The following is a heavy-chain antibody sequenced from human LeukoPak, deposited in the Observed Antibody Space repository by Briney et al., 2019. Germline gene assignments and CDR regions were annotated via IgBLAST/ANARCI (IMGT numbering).Heavy chain of an antibody. V-gene: IGHV4-34*01. Sequence: ASETLSLTCAVAGGSFSGYYWTWIRQPPGKGLEWIGEINHSGSANYNPSLMSRVTISLDTSKNHFSLNLSSVTAADTAVYYCARGQGTVTTHWGQGTLVTVSS. CDR3: ARGQGTVTTH. J-gene: IGHJ4*02. D-gene: IGHD4-11*01. CDR2: INHSGSA. CDR1: GGSFSGYY.